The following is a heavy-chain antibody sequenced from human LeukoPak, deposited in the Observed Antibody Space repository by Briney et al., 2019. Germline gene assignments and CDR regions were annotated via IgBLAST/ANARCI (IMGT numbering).Heavy chain of an antibody. V-gene: IGHV1-2*02. Sequence: ASVKVSCKASGYTFTGYYMHWVRQAPGQGLEWMGWINPNSGGTNYAQKFQGRVTMTRDTSISTAYMELSRLRSDDTAVYYCVRGGPTYYYDSSGYLDYWGQGTLVTVSS. D-gene: IGHD3-22*01. CDR2: INPNSGGT. CDR3: VRGGPTYYYDSSGYLDY. J-gene: IGHJ4*02. CDR1: GYTFTGYY.